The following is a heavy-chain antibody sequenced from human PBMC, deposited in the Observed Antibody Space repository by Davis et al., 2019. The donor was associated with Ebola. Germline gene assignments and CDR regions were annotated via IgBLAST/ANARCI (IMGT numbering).Heavy chain of an antibody. D-gene: IGHD6-19*01. CDR1: GGSFSGYY. CDR2: INHSGST. J-gene: IGHJ5*02. CDR3: ARGRYSSGWYVWFDP. Sequence: MPSETLSLTCAVYGGSFSGYYWSWIRQPPGKGLEWIGEINHSGSTNYNPSLKSRVTISVDTSKNQFSLKLSSVTAADTAVYYCARGRYSSGWYVWFDPWGQGTLVTVSS. V-gene: IGHV4-34*01.